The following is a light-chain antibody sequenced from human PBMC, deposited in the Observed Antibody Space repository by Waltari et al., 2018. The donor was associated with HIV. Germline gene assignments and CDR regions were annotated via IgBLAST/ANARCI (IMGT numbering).Light chain of an antibody. V-gene: IGLV1-51*01. CDR2: DKK. J-gene: IGLJ2*01. CDR3: GTWDSSLSAGP. CDR1: SSNIGNND. Sequence: QSVLTQPPSVSAAPGQKVTISCSGGSSNIGNNDISWYQQLPGTAPKLLIYDKKNRPSGIPDRFAGSKSGTSATLGITGLETGDEADYYCGTWDSSLSAGPFGGGTKLTVL.